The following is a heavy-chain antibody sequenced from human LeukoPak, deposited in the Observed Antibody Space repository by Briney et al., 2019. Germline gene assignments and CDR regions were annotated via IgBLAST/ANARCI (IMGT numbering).Heavy chain of an antibody. CDR2: IYYSGST. D-gene: IGHD1-26*01. Sequence: SETLSLTCTVSGGSISSYYWSWIRQPPGKGLEWIGYIYYSGSTNYNPSLKSRVTISVDTSKNQFSLKLSSVTAADTAVYYCARDSGSYYEADYYYMDVWGKGTTVTVSS. CDR1: GGSISSYY. CDR3: ARDSGSYYEADYYYMDV. V-gene: IGHV4-59*01. J-gene: IGHJ6*03.